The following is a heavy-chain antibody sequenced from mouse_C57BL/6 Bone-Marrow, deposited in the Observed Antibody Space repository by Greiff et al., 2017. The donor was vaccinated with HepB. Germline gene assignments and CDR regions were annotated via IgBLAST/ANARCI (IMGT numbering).Heavy chain of an antibody. CDR3: ARKAVYYDYDGDAMDY. V-gene: IGHV1-53*01. CDR1: GYTFTSYW. J-gene: IGHJ4*01. CDR2: INPSNGDT. D-gene: IGHD2-4*01. Sequence: QVQLKQPGTELVKPGASVKLSCKASGYTFTSYWMHWVKQRPGQGLEWIGNINPSNGDTNYNEKFKSKATLTVDKSSSTAYMQLSSLTSEDSAVYYCARKAVYYDYDGDAMDYWGQGTSVTVSS.